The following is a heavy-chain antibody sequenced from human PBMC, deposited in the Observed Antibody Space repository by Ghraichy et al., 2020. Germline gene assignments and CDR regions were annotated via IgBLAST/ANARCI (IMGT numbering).Heavy chain of an antibody. V-gene: IGHV4-59*01. D-gene: IGHD1-26*01. CDR3: ATSSSGNYYAPDY. J-gene: IGHJ4*02. CDR2: IYYSATT. CDR1: GGSISSYY. Sequence: SETLSLTCTVSGGSISSYYWSWIRQPPGKGLEWIGYIYYSATTNYNPSLKSRVTISVDTSKNQFSLKLSSVTAADTAVYYCATSSSGNYYAPDYWGQGTLVTVSS.